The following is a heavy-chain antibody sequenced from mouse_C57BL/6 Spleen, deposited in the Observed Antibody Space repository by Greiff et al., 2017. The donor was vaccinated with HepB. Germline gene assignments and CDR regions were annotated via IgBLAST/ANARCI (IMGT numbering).Heavy chain of an antibody. Sequence: VQLQQSGPELVKPGASVKISCKASGYSFTGYYMNWVKQSPEKSLEWIGEINPSTGGTTYNQKFKAKATLTVDKSSSTAYMQLKSLTSEDSAVYYCARSGFYYFDYWGQGTTLTVSS. D-gene: IGHD3-1*01. CDR3: ARSGFYYFDY. CDR1: GYSFTGYY. V-gene: IGHV1-42*01. J-gene: IGHJ2*01. CDR2: INPSTGGT.